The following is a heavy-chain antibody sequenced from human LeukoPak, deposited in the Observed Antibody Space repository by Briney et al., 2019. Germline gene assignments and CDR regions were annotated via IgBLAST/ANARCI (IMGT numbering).Heavy chain of an antibody. CDR3: AREESDPGLYETKDYYYYGMDV. J-gene: IGHJ6*02. V-gene: IGHV5-51*01. Sequence: GESLKISCKGSGYSFTSYWIGRVRQMPGKGLEWMGIIYPGDSDTRYSPSFQGQVTISADKSISTAYLQWSSLKASDTAMYYCAREESDPGLYETKDYYYYGMDVWGQGTTVTVSS. CDR1: GYSFTSYW. D-gene: IGHD3-3*01. CDR2: IYPGDSDT.